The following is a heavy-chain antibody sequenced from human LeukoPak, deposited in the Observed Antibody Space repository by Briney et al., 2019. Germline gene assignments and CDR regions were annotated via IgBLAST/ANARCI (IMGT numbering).Heavy chain of an antibody. V-gene: IGHV1-69*13. CDR2: IIPIFGTA. J-gene: IGHJ6*04. CDR1: GGTFSSYA. Sequence: ASVKVSCKASGGTFSSYAISWVRRAPGQGLEWMGGIIPIFGTANYAQKFQGRVTITADESTSTAYMELSSLRSEDTAVYYCARGGVPAALYGMDVWGKGTTVTVSS. CDR3: ARGGVPAALYGMDV. D-gene: IGHD2-2*01.